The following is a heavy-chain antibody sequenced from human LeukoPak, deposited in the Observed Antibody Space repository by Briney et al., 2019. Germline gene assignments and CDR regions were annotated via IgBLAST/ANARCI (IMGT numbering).Heavy chain of an antibody. V-gene: IGHV1-18*01. CDR2: ISAYNGNT. J-gene: IGHJ5*02. D-gene: IGHD2-2*01. Sequence: ASVKVSCKASGYTLTSYGISWVRQAPGQGLEWMGWISAYNGNTNYAQKLQGRVTMTTDTSTSTAYMELRSLRSDDTAVYYCARGRRGYCSSTSCPNWFDPWGQGALVTVSS. CDR1: GYTLTSYG. CDR3: ARGRRGYCSSTSCPNWFDP.